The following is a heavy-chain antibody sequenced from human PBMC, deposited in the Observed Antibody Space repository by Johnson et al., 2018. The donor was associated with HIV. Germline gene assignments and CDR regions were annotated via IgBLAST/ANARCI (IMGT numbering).Heavy chain of an antibody. J-gene: IGHJ3*02. V-gene: IGHV3-20*04. Sequence: EVQLVESGGGVVQPGGSLRLSCAASGFTFSSYGIHWVRQAPGKGLEWVSGINWNGGSTGYADSVKGRFTISRDNAKNSLYLQMNSLRAEDTALYYCAKGRYSSSWYLAGAFDIWGQGTMVTVSS. CDR1: GFTFSSYG. D-gene: IGHD6-13*01. CDR2: INWNGGST. CDR3: AKGRYSSSWYLAGAFDI.